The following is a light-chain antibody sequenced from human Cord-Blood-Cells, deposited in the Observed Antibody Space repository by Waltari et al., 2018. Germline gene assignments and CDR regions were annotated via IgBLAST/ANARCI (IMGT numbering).Light chain of an antibody. J-gene: IGLJ3*02. Sequence: QSVLTQPPSASGTPGQRVTISCSGSSSNIGSNYVYWYQQLPGTAPKLLFYRSNQRPSGVPARVSGSKYGTSASLAISGLRSEDEADYYCAAWDDSLSGWVFGGGTKLTVL. V-gene: IGLV1-47*01. CDR3: AAWDDSLSGWV. CDR2: RSN. CDR1: SSNIGSNY.